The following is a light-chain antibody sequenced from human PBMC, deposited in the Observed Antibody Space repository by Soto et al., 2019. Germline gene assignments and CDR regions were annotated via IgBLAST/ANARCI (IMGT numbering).Light chain of an antibody. CDR2: GAS. CDR1: QSVSSN. V-gene: IGKV3-15*01. J-gene: IGKJ1*01. CDR3: QQYNNWPLT. Sequence: EVVLTQSPGTLSLSPGDRATLSCTASQSVSSNSLAWYQQIPGQPPRLLIYGASSRATGIPVRFSGSGSGTEFTLTISSLQSEDFAVYYCQQYNNWPLTFGQGTKVDI.